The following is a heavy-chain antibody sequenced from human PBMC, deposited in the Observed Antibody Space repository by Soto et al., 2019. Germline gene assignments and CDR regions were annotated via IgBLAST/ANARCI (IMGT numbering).Heavy chain of an antibody. Sequence: ASVKVSCKASGYTFTSYAMHWVRQAPGQRLEWMGWINAGNGNTKYSQKFQGRFTISRDNSKNTLYLQMNSLRAEDTSVYYCAKEGGLSGSYYISSSYYFDYWGQGTLVTVS. J-gene: IGHJ4*02. D-gene: IGHD1-26*01. CDR2: INAGNGNT. CDR1: GYTFTSYA. CDR3: AKEGGLSGSYYISSSYYFDY. V-gene: IGHV1-3*01.